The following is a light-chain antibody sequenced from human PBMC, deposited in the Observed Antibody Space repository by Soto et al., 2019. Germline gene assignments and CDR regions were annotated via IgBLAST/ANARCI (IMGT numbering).Light chain of an antibody. Sequence: DLQMTQSPSSLSASVGDRVTLTCRASQSIETSLNWYQQKPGKAPNLLIHTASILESAVPSRFSGSGSGTDFTLTICSGQTEDFATYYRQHRYSPPFTFGPGTPVHI. CDR1: QSIETS. J-gene: IGKJ3*01. CDR3: QHRYSPPFT. CDR2: TAS. V-gene: IGKV1-39*01.